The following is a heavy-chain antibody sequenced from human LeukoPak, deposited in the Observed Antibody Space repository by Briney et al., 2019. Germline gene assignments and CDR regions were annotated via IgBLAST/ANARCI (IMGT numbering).Heavy chain of an antibody. D-gene: IGHD6-19*01. CDR3: AKQPLEEWLVHFDY. CDR1: GFTFSSYA. V-gene: IGHV3-23*01. Sequence: WGSLRLSCAASGFTFSSYAMSWVRQAPGKGLEWVSAISGSGGSTYYADSVKGRFTISRDNSKNTLYLQMNSLRAEDTAVYYCAKQPLEEWLVHFDYWGQGTLVTVSS. CDR2: ISGSGGST. J-gene: IGHJ4*02.